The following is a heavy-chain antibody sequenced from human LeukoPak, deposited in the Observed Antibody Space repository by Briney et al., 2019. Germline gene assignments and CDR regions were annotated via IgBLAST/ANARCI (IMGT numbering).Heavy chain of an antibody. V-gene: IGHV1-2*02. D-gene: IGHD5-12*01. J-gene: IGHJ4*02. Sequence: ASVKVSCKASGYTFTGYYMHWVRQAPGQGLEWMGWINPNSGGTNYAQKFQGRVTMTRDTSISTAYMELSRLRSDDTAVYYCARVGYSGYDYRTYDYWGQGTLVTVSS. CDR1: GYTFTGYY. CDR3: ARVGYSGYDYRTYDY. CDR2: INPNSGGT.